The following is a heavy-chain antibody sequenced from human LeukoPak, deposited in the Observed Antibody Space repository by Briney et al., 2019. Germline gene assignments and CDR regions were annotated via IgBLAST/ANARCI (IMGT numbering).Heavy chain of an antibody. D-gene: IGHD1-1*01. V-gene: IGHV4-38-2*01. Sequence: PSETLSLTCAVSGYSISSGYYWGWIRQPPGKGLEWIGSIYHSGSTYYNPSLKSRVTISVDTSKNQFSLKLRSVTAADTAVYYCAEVERRNYWGQGTLVTVSP. CDR1: GYSISSGYY. CDR2: IYHSGST. CDR3: AEVERRNY. J-gene: IGHJ4*02.